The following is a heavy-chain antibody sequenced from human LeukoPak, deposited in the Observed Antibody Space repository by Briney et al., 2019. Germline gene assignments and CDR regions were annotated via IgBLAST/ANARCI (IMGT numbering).Heavy chain of an antibody. D-gene: IGHD3-10*01. V-gene: IGHV3-7*01. J-gene: IGHJ3*02. Sequence: GGSLRLSCAASGFTFSSYWMSWVRQAPGKGLEWVANIKQDGSEKYYVDSVKGRFTISRDNAKNSLYLQMNSLRAEDTAVYYCARDQMGLLWFGESPHAFDIWGQGTMVTVSS. CDR3: ARDQMGLLWFGESPHAFDI. CDR1: GFTFSSYW. CDR2: IKQDGSEK.